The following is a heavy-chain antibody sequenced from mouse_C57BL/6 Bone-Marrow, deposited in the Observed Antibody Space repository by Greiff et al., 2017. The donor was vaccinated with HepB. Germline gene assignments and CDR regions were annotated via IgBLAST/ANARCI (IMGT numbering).Heavy chain of an antibody. CDR1: GYAFSSSW. J-gene: IGHJ2*01. CDR3: AREGITR. V-gene: IGHV1-82*01. CDR2: IYPGDGDT. Sequence: QVQLQQSGPELVKPGASVKISCKASGYAFSSSWMNWVKQRPGKGLEWIGRIYPGDGDTNYNGKFKGKATLTADKSSSTAYMQLSSLTSEDSAVYFCAREGITRWGQGTTLTVSS. D-gene: IGHD1-1*01.